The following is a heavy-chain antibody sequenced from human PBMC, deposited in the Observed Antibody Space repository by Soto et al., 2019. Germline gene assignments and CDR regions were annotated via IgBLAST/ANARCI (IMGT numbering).Heavy chain of an antibody. D-gene: IGHD2-8*01. Sequence: EEQLLESGGGLLQPGGSLRLSCAASGSTFSSFVMNWVRQPPGEGLEWVSTVSGGGDGTYYADSVKGRFTISRDNSKNTLYLQMNSLRAEDTAVSFCANSGYCGTGKCSAFEYWGQGPLVTVSS. CDR2: VSGGGDGT. CDR3: ANSGYCGTGKCSAFEY. J-gene: IGHJ4*02. CDR1: GSTFSSFV. V-gene: IGHV3-23*01.